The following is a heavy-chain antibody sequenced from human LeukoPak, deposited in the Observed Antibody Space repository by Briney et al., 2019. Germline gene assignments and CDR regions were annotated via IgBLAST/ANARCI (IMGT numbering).Heavy chain of an antibody. CDR3: AKGKPGIAAAFDY. CDR1: GFTFDDYA. J-gene: IGHJ4*02. V-gene: IGHV3-9*01. Sequence: GGSLRLSCAAPGFTFDDYAMHWVRQAPGKGLEWVSGISWNSGSIGYADSVKGRFTISRDNAKNSLYLQMNSLRAEDTALYYCAKGKPGIAAAFDYWGQGTLVTVSS. D-gene: IGHD6-13*01. CDR2: ISWNSGSI.